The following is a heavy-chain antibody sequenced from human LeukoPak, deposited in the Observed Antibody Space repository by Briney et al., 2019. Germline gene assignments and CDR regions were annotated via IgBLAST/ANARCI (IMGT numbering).Heavy chain of an antibody. CDR1: GYTFTIYG. D-gene: IGHD6-13*01. CDR2: ISAYNGNT. J-gene: IGHJ4*02. V-gene: IGHV1-18*04. Sequence: GASVKVSCKASGYTFTIYGISWVRQAPGQGLEWMGWISAYNGNTNYAQKLQGRVTMTTDTSTSTAYMELRSLRSDDTAVYYCARDHRPKQQQEKGAYFDYWGQGTLVTVSS. CDR3: ARDHRPKQQQEKGAYFDY.